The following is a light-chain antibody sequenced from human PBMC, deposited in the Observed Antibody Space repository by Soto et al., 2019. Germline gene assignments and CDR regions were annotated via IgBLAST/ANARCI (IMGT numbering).Light chain of an antibody. V-gene: IGKV3-20*01. CDR1: QMVRITY. CDR3: QKYSTSPRK. J-gene: IGKJ1*01. CDR2: GAS. Sequence: ETALTQSSGPLSLSPGDRVTLSCRASQMVRITYLAWYQQEPVQAPRRLIDGASTGATAVPERFSAGGSGTDFTPPTSRLEPAEFSAYYCQKYSTSPRKCGQGNTVDIK.